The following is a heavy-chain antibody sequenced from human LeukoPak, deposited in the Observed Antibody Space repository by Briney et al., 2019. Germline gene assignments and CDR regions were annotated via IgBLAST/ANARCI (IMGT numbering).Heavy chain of an antibody. Sequence: SQTLSLTCTVSGGSLSSGGYYWSWIRQPPGKGLEWIGYIYYSGSTNYNPSLKSRVTISVDTSKNQFSLKLSSVTAADTAVYYCARGTTPWILSYFDYWGQGTLVTVSS. CDR3: ARGTTPWILSYFDY. J-gene: IGHJ4*02. D-gene: IGHD1-1*01. CDR2: IYYSGST. V-gene: IGHV4-61*08. CDR1: GGSLSSGGYY.